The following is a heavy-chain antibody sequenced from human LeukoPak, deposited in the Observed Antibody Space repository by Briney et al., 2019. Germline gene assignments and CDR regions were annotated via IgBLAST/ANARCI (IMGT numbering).Heavy chain of an antibody. CDR3: ARLSAMLRGPEPIYYFDY. D-gene: IGHD3-10*01. J-gene: IGHJ4*01. CDR1: GFTFNTYA. CDR2: INWNGGST. Sequence: PGGSLRLSCAASGFTFNTYAMSWVRQAPGKGLEWVSGINWNGGSTGYADSMKGRFTISRDNSKNSLYLQMNSLRAEDTAMYYCARLSAMLRGPEPIYYFDYWGQGTLVTVSS. V-gene: IGHV3-20*04.